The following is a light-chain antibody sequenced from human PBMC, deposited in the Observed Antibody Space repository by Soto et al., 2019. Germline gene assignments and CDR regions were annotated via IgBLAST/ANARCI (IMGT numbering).Light chain of an antibody. CDR1: NSDVGSYNL. Sequence: QSALTQPASVSGSPGQSITISCTGTNSDVGSYNLVSWYQHHPGKAPRLIICEDTNRPSGVSDRFSASKSGNTASLTISGLQSEDEADYYCCSYAGSNTVIFGGGTKLTVL. CDR3: CSYAGSNTVI. J-gene: IGLJ2*01. V-gene: IGLV2-23*01. CDR2: EDT.